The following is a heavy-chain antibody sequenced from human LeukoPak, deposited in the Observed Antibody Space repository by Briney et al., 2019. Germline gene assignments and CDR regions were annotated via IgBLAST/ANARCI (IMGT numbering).Heavy chain of an antibody. V-gene: IGHV3-23*01. CDR2: ISRGGERT. CDR1: GFTFSDFD. Sequence: GGSLRLSCAASGFTFSDFDMSWVRQAPGKGLEWVSAISRGGERTYYADSVKGRFTISRDSSKNTLYLQMNSLRAEDTAVYYCAKVEYSSGVGGYWGQGTLVTVSS. D-gene: IGHD6-19*01. CDR3: AKVEYSSGVGGY. J-gene: IGHJ4*02.